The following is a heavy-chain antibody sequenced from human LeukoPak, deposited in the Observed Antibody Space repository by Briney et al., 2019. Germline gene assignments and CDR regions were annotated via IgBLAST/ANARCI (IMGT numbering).Heavy chain of an antibody. J-gene: IGHJ4*02. D-gene: IGHD3-22*01. Sequence: PSETLSLTCAVYGGSFSGYYWSWIRQPPGKGLEWIGEINHSGSTNYNPSLKSRVTISVDTSKNQFFLKLSSVTAADTAVYYCASQNGYYYDSSGYYPRTFDYWGQGTLVTVSS. CDR1: GGSFSGYY. CDR3: ASQNGYYYDSSGYYPRTFDY. V-gene: IGHV4-34*01. CDR2: INHSGST.